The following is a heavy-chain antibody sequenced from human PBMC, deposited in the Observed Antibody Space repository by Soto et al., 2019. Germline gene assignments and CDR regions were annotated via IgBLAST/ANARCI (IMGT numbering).Heavy chain of an antibody. V-gene: IGHV4-59*01. CDR2: LYYSGST. D-gene: IGHD3-10*01. Sequence: SETLSLTCTVSGGSISSYYWSWIRQPPGKGVEWIGYLYYSGSTNYNPSLKSRVPISVDTSKNQFSLKLSSVTAADTAVYYCAREGDDAFDIWGQGTMVTVSS. J-gene: IGHJ3*02. CDR3: AREGDDAFDI. CDR1: GGSISSYY.